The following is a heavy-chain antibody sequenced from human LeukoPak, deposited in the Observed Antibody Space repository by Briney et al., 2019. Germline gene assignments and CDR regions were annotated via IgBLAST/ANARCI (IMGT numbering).Heavy chain of an antibody. CDR3: ARAKYYDILTGYYTKRYYYYYGMDV. CDR2: INHSGST. CDR1: GGSFSGYY. Sequence: SETLSLTCAVYGGSFSGYYWSWIRQPPGKGLEWIGEINHSGSTNYNPSLKSRGTISVDTSKNQFSLKLSSVTAADTAVYYCARAKYYDILTGYYTKRYYYYYGMDVWGQGTTVTVSS. J-gene: IGHJ6*02. V-gene: IGHV4-34*01. D-gene: IGHD3-9*01.